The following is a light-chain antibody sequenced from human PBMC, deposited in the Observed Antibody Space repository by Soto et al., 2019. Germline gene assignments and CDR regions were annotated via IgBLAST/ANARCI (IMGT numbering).Light chain of an antibody. CDR1: QSVSSN. J-gene: IGKJ5*01. V-gene: IGKV3-15*01. CDR3: QQYNNWPPIT. Sequence: EIVMTQSPATLSVSPGERATLSCRSSQSVSSNLAWYQQKPGQAPRLLSYGASPRANGIPTRFSGSGSGTEFTLTISSLQSEDFAVYYCQQYNNWPPITFGQGTRLEIK. CDR2: GAS.